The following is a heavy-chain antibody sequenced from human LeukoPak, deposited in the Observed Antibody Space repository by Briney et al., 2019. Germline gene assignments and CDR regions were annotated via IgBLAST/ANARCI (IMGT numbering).Heavy chain of an antibody. CDR1: GGSISTYY. V-gene: IGHV4-59*01. CDR2: IYHSGST. Sequence: SETLSLTCTVSGGSISTYYWSWIRQPPGKGLEWIGYIYHSGSTNYNPSLKSRVTISVDTSQNQFYLKLSSVTAADTAVYYCAGVYSTNWSGYPGQTDYWGQGTLVTVSS. CDR3: AGVYSTNWSGYPGQTDY. J-gene: IGHJ4*02. D-gene: IGHD6-13*01.